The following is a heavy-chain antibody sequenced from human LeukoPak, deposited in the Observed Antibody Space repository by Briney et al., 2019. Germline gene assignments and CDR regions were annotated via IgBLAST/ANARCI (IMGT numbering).Heavy chain of an antibody. CDR1: GFTFSSYP. Sequence: PGRSLRLSCAASGFTFSSYPMHWVRQAPGKGLEWVAIISYDGSNKYYADSVKGRFTISRDNSKNTLYLQMNSLRAEDTAVYYCAKDRANWAIDDWGQGTQVTVSS. J-gene: IGHJ4*02. CDR3: AKDRANWAIDD. D-gene: IGHD2-2*02. V-gene: IGHV3-30-3*01. CDR2: ISYDGSNK.